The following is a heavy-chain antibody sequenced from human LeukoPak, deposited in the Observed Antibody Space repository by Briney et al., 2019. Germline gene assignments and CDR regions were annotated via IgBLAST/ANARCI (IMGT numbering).Heavy chain of an antibody. J-gene: IGHJ1*01. D-gene: IGHD6-13*01. CDR3: AKLIIAPEGYEYFPH. CDR1: GFTFSSNA. CDR2: VSGSGSST. Sequence: GGSLRLSCAASGFTFSSNAMSWVRQAPGKGLEWVSAVSGSGSSTFYADSVKGRFTVSRDNSENTLFLQMSSLRAEDTAVYYCAKLIIAPEGYEYFPHWGQGTLVTVSS. V-gene: IGHV3-23*01.